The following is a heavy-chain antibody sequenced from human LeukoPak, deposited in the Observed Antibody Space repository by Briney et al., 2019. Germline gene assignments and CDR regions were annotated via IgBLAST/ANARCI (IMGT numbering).Heavy chain of an antibody. CDR3: ARGSAMAQKQLVRHFDS. CDR1: GYTFTSYG. J-gene: IGHJ4*02. CDR2: ISMYNGNT. V-gene: IGHV1-18*01. Sequence: AAVTVSYKASGYTFTSYGISWVRQAPGQGLEWMGWISMYNGNTKYAQKLQDRVTMTTDTSTTTAYMEMRSLTSDDTAVYYCARGSAMAQKQLVRHFDSWGQGTLVIVSS. D-gene: IGHD6-6*01.